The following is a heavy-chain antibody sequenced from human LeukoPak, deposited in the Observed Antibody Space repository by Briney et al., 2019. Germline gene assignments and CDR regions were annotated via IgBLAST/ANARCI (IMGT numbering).Heavy chain of an antibody. D-gene: IGHD6-6*01. V-gene: IGHV3-23*01. CDR2: ISAGGSNT. J-gene: IGHJ4*02. Sequence: GGSLRLSCTASGFTFSTYAMSWVRQAPGRGLEWVSVISAGGSNTYYADSVKGRFTISRDNSKNTLYLQMNSLRAEDTAVYYCAKATYSSSLHYWGQGTLVTVSS. CDR1: GFTFSTYA. CDR3: AKATYSSSLHY.